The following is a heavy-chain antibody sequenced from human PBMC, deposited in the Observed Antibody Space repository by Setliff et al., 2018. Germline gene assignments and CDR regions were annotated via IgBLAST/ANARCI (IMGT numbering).Heavy chain of an antibody. CDR2: IHHSGKA. CDR1: GFSISSGYY. J-gene: IGHJ5*02. Sequence: SETLSLTCAVSGFSISSGYYWGWIRQPPGKGLEWIVNIHHSGKAYYNPSLKSRVTMSVDTSKNHVSLKQSSVTAADTAVYYCARAHTWSLPNDNSGYPGWFDPWGQGTLVTVSS. CDR3: ARAHTWSLPNDNSGYPGWFDP. D-gene: IGHD3-22*01. V-gene: IGHV4-38-2*01.